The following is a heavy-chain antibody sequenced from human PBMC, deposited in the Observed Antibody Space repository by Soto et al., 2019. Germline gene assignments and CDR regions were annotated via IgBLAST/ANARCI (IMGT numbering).Heavy chain of an antibody. CDR2: ISGSGGST. Sequence: GGSLRLSCAASGFTFSSYAMSWVRQAPGKGLEWVSAISGSGGSTHYADSVKGRFTISRDNSKNTLYLQMNSLRAEDTAVYYCAKGADFWSGYYTWDYFDYWGQGTLVTVSS. V-gene: IGHV3-23*01. D-gene: IGHD3-3*01. CDR1: GFTFSSYA. J-gene: IGHJ4*02. CDR3: AKGADFWSGYYTWDYFDY.